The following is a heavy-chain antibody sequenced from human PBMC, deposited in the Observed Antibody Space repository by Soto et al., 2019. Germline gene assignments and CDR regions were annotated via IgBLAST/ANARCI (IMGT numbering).Heavy chain of an antibody. CDR1: GFTFSDYY. D-gene: IGHD6-13*01. CDR2: ISSSSSYT. J-gene: IGHJ6*02. Sequence: GGSLRLSCAASGFTFSDYYMSWIRQAPGKGLEWVSYISSSSSYTNYADSVKGRFTISRDNAKNSLYLQMNSLRAEDTAVYYCVRDVAAAYYYYGMDVWGQGTTVTVSS. CDR3: VRDVAAAYYYYGMDV. V-gene: IGHV3-11*06.